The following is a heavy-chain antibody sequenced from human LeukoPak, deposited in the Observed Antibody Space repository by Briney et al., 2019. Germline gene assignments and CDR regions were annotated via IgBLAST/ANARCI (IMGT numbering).Heavy chain of an antibody. CDR1: GFTFSSFG. Sequence: GGSLRLSCAASGFTFSSFGMNWVRQAPGKGLEWVSYISSSSSTIYYADSVKGRFTISRDNAKNSLYLQMNSLRAEDTAVYYCARRGPYFDYWGQGILVTVSS. J-gene: IGHJ4*02. V-gene: IGHV3-48*01. CDR3: ARRGPYFDY. D-gene: IGHD3-10*01. CDR2: ISSSSSTI.